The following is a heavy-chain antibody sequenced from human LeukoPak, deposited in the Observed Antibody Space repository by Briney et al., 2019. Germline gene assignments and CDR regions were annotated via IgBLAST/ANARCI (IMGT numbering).Heavy chain of an antibody. D-gene: IGHD1-26*01. Sequence: PGGSLRLSCSASGFTFNNYAMLWVRQAPGKGLEWVSAISGSGGSTYYADSVKGRFTISRDNSKNTLYLQMNSLRAEDTAVYYCAKDQVVGAQYDFDYWGQGTLVTVSS. CDR1: GFTFNNYA. V-gene: IGHV3-23*01. CDR2: ISGSGGST. J-gene: IGHJ4*02. CDR3: AKDQVVGAQYDFDY.